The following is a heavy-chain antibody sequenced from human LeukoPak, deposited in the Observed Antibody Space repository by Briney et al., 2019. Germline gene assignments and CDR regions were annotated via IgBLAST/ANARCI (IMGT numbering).Heavy chain of an antibody. CDR3: ARTRSGIVVEEQLVLDYYYYYGMDV. CDR1: EVSDTGNY. J-gene: IGHJ6*02. CDR2: IYDSGTT. V-gene: IGHV3-66*02. Sequence: PGGSLRLSCAPSEVSDTGNYMSWVRQAPGQGLEWVSLIYDSGTTHYADSVKGRFTISRDNSKNTLYLQMNSLRAEDTAVYYCARTRSGIVVEEQLVLDYYYYYGMDVWGQGTTVTVSS. D-gene: IGHD6-13*01.